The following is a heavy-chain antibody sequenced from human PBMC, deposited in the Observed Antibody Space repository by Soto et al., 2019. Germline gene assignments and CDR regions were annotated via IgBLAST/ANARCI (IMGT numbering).Heavy chain of an antibody. CDR3: SISDAYGRGDY. CDR1: GGTFSSYT. Sequence: QVQLVQSGAEVRKPGSSVKVSCRASGGTFSSYTISWVRQAPGQGLEWMGGIIPMFATADYAQKFQGRLTITADESTSTAYMQLSSLRSEVTAVYYRSISDAYGRGDYWGQGTLVTVSS. D-gene: IGHD4-17*01. V-gene: IGHV1-69*01. CDR2: IIPMFATA. J-gene: IGHJ4*02.